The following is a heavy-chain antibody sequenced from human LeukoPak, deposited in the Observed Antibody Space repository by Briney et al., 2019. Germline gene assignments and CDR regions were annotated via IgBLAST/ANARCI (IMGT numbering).Heavy chain of an antibody. CDR2: INSDGSSR. D-gene: IGHD6-13*01. V-gene: IGHV3-74*01. J-gene: IGHJ4*02. CDR1: GFTFSNYW. CDR3: ASASSHRIAAGGDY. Sequence: PGGSLRLSWAASGFTFSNYWMHWVRQAPGKGLVWVSRINSDGSSRNYADSVKGRFTISRDNAKNTLYLQMNSLRAEDTAVYYCASASSHRIAAGGDYWGQGTLVTVS.